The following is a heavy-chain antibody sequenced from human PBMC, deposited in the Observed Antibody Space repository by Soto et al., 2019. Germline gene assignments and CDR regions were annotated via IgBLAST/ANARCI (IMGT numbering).Heavy chain of an antibody. J-gene: IGHJ6*02. CDR3: ASFNDYGDYYYYYYGMDV. CDR2: IIPIFGTA. D-gene: IGHD4-17*01. CDR1: GGTFSSYA. V-gene: IGHV1-69*13. Sequence: SVKVSCKASGGTFSSYAIIWVRQAPGQGLEWMGGIIPIFGTANYAQKFQGRVTITADESTSTAYMELSSLRSEDTAVYYCASFNDYGDYYYYYYGMDVWGQGTTVTVS.